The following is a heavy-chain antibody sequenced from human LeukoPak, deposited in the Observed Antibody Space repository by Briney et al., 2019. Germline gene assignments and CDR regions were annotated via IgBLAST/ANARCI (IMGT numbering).Heavy chain of an antibody. CDR2: IKQDGSEK. J-gene: IGHJ4*02. CDR3: ARDLNNYYDSSGYGY. D-gene: IGHD3-22*01. V-gene: IGHV3-7*05. Sequence: GGSLRLSCAASGFTFGSYWMTWVRQAPGKGLEWVANIKQDGSEKYYVDSVKGRFTISRDNAKNSLYLQMNSRRAEDTAVYYCARDLNNYYDSSGYGYWGQGTLVTVSS. CDR1: GFTFGSYW.